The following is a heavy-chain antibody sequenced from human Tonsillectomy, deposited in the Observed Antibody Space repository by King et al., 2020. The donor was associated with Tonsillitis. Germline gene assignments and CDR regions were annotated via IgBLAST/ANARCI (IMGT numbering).Heavy chain of an antibody. CDR1: GYTFTGYY. V-gene: IGHV1-2*04. Sequence: QLVQSGAEVKKPGASVKVSCKASGYTFTGYYMHWVRQAPGQGLEWMGWINPNSGGTNYAQKFQGWVTMTRDTSISTACMELSRLRSDDTAVYYCARGILAGDSSFLGWASYYYYYGMDVWGQGTTVTVSS. D-gene: IGHD6-6*01. CDR2: INPNSGGT. CDR3: ARGILAGDSSFLGWASYYYYYGMDV. J-gene: IGHJ6*02.